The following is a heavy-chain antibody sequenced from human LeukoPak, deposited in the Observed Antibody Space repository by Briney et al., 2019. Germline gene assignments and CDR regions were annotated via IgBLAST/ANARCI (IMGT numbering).Heavy chain of an antibody. CDR3: ARLRGYNDY. CDR2: IYYSGTT. J-gene: IGHJ4*02. CDR1: GGSITSGGYY. V-gene: IGHV4-31*03. D-gene: IGHD5-24*01. Sequence: SQTLSLTCTVSGGSITSGGYYWSWIRQHPGEGLEWIGYIYYSGTTYYNPSLKSRVTMSVDTSKNQFSLKLSSVTAADTAVYYCARLRGYNDYWGQGILVTVSS.